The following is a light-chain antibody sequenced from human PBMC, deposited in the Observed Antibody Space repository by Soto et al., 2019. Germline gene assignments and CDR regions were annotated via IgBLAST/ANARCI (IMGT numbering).Light chain of an antibody. CDR3: HQYYDTPHT. Sequence: DIVMTQCTEGPAVSLREWAAINCKSGLSVLYSSNNKNYLNWYQQKPGQPPKLLIYWASVRESGVPDRFSGSGSGTDFTLTIRSVQAEDAAVYYCHQYYDTPHTFGQGTRLEIK. V-gene: IGKV4-1*01. CDR1: LSVLYSSNNKNY. CDR2: WAS. J-gene: IGKJ5*01.